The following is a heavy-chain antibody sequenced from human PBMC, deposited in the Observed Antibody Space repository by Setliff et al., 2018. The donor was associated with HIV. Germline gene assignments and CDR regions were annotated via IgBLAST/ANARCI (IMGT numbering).Heavy chain of an antibody. CDR2: IYHSGST. D-gene: IGHD6-6*01. Sequence: SETLSLTCTVSGYSISSGYHWGWIRQPPGKGLEWIGNIYHSGSTYYNPSLKSRVTISVDTSKNQFSLKLTSVTAADTAVYYCARFSTSSGGTFDYWGQGTLVTVSS. J-gene: IGHJ4*02. CDR1: GYSISSGYH. CDR3: ARFSTSSGGTFDY. V-gene: IGHV4-38-2*02.